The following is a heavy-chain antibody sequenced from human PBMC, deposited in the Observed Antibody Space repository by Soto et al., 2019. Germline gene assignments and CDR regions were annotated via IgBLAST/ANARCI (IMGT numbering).Heavy chain of an antibody. CDR3: AGVDRKNSWGGGNWFDP. CDR1: GGTFSSYA. CDR2: IIPIFGTA. J-gene: IGHJ5*02. Sequence: QVQLVQSGAEVKKPGSSVKVSCKASGGTFSSYAISWVRQAPGQGLEWMGGIIPIFGTANYAQKFQGRVTNTAGESTSPAYMGLSSLRSEGTAVYYLAGVDRKNSWGGGNWFDPWGQGTLVTVSS. D-gene: IGHD3-16*01. V-gene: IGHV1-69*01.